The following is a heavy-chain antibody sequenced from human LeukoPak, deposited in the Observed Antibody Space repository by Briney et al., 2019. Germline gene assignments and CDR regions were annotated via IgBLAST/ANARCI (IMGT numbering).Heavy chain of an antibody. Sequence: GGSLRLSCAASGFTFSSYGMHWVRQAPGKGLEWVAVIWYDGSNKYYADSVKGRFTISRDNSKNTLYLQMNSLRAEDTAVYYCARASYGSGTYYFHYWGQGTLVTVSS. CDR2: IWYDGSNK. CDR3: ARASYGSGTYYFHY. J-gene: IGHJ4*02. V-gene: IGHV3-33*01. CDR1: GFTFSSYG. D-gene: IGHD3-10*01.